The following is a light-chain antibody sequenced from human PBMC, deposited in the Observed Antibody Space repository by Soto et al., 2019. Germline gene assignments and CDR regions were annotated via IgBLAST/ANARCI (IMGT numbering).Light chain of an antibody. CDR2: GAF. J-gene: IGKJ3*01. V-gene: IGKV3-20*01. CDR1: QSVSDNN. Sequence: EIVLTQSPGTLSLTPGERAILSCRASQSVSDNNLAWYQQKPGQAPRLLMYGAFFRVTGVPDRFSGSASGVAFTPLFTRLELEDFAVYFCKNYGASPITFAPGPKVN. CDR3: KNYGASPIT.